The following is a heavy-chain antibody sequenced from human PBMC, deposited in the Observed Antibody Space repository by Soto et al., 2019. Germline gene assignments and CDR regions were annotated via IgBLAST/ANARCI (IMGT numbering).Heavy chain of an antibody. Sequence: QVQLQESGPGLVKPSETLSLTCTVSGGSISSYYWSWIRQPPGKGLEWIGYISYSGSTNYNPSLKSRVTISVDTSTNQFSLKLSSVTAADTALYYCARMGVVGATTFDYWGQGTLVTVSS. D-gene: IGHD1-26*01. CDR2: ISYSGST. CDR3: ARMGVVGATTFDY. J-gene: IGHJ4*02. V-gene: IGHV4-59*01. CDR1: GGSISSYY.